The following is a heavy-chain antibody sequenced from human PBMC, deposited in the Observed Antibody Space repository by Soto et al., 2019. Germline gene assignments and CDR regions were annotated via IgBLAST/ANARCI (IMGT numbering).Heavy chain of an antibody. CDR2: IIPIFGTA. Sequence: ASVKVSCKASGGTFSSYAISWVRQAPGQGLEWMGGIIPIFGTANYAQKFQGRVTITADESTSTAYMELSSLRSEDTAVYYCARGPRGYRSGGSCWFDYWGQGTLVTVSS. D-gene: IGHD2-15*01. CDR1: GGTFSSYA. CDR3: ARGPRGYRSGGSCWFDY. J-gene: IGHJ4*02. V-gene: IGHV1-69*13.